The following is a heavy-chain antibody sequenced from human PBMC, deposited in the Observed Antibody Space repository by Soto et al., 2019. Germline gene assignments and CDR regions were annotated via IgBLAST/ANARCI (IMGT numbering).Heavy chain of an antibody. CDR3: ARGYYDSRLTPEYFQH. D-gene: IGHD3-22*01. J-gene: IGHJ1*01. CDR2: IIPIFGTA. V-gene: IGHV1-69*13. Sequence: SVKVSCKASGGTFSSYAISWGRQAPGQGLEWMGGIIPIFGTANYAQKFQGRVTITADESTSTAYMELSSLRSEDTAVYYCARGYYDSRLTPEYFQHWGQGTLVTVSS. CDR1: GGTFSSYA.